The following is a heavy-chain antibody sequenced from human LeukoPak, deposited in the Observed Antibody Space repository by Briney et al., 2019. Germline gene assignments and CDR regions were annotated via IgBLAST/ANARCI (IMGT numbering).Heavy chain of an antibody. CDR2: ISAYNGNT. J-gene: IGHJ3*02. Sequence: ASVKVSCKASGYTFTSYGISWVRQAPGQGLEWMGWISAYNGNTNYAQKLQGRVTMTTDTSTSTAYMELRSLRSDDTAVYYCARDRGGGGETNRQWLRAFDIWGQGTMVTVSS. CDR3: ARDRGGGGETNRQWLRAFDI. CDR1: GYTFTSYG. V-gene: IGHV1-18*01. D-gene: IGHD6-19*01.